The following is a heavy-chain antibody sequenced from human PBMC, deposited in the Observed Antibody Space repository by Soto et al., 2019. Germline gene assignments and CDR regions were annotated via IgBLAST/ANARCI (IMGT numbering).Heavy chain of an antibody. CDR1: GFTFSSYW. D-gene: IGHD6-13*01. CDR2: IKQDGSEK. V-gene: IGHV3-7*01. CDR3: ARDKFKQLVLFSNYFDY. Sequence: HPGGSLRLSCAASGFTFSSYWMSWVRQAPGKGLEWVANIKQDGSEKYYVDSVKGRFTISRDNAKNSLYLQMNSLRAEDTAVYYCARDKFKQLVLFSNYFDYWGQGTLVTVSS. J-gene: IGHJ4*02.